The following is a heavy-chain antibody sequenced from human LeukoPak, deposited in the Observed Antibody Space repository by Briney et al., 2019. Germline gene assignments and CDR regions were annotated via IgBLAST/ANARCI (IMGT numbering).Heavy chain of an antibody. V-gene: IGHV1-2*02. CDR3: GSGQWLVGVFY. J-gene: IGHJ4*02. D-gene: IGHD6-19*01. CDR1: GHTFTGYY. Sequence: ASAKVSCKASGHTFTGYYMHWVRQAPGQGLEWLGWINPNSGVTNYAQKFQGRITMTRDTSITTVYMELSSLTSDDTAVYYCGSGQWLVGVFYWGQGTLVTVSS. CDR2: INPNSGVT.